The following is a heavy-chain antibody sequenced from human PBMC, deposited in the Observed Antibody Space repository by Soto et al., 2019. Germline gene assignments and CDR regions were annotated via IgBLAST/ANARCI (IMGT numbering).Heavy chain of an antibody. Sequence: QLQLQESGSGLVKPSQTLSLTCAVSGGSISSGGYSWSWIRQPPGKGLEWIGYIYHSGSTYYNPXXQSRVTISVDXXKXQXXLKLSSVTAEDTPVYYCARGPLAYCGGDCYSYFDYWGQGTLVTVSS. CDR3: ARGPLAYCGGDCYSYFDY. CDR2: IYHSGST. CDR1: GGSISSGGYS. J-gene: IGHJ4*02. V-gene: IGHV4-30-2*01. D-gene: IGHD2-21*02.